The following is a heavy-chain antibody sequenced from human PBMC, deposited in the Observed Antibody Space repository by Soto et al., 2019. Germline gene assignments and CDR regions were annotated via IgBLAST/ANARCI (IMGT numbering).Heavy chain of an antibody. Sequence: PGGSLRLSCAASGFIFDDFTMHWVCLVPGKGLQWVSYINWDGRIAMYADSVKGRFTISRDNTNNHLYLQMNSLRSDDTALYYCAKDEGAAVESPGDWGHGTLVTVSS. CDR2: INWDGRIA. V-gene: IGHV3-43*01. D-gene: IGHD6-13*01. CDR3: AKDEGAAVESPGD. J-gene: IGHJ4*01. CDR1: GFIFDDFT.